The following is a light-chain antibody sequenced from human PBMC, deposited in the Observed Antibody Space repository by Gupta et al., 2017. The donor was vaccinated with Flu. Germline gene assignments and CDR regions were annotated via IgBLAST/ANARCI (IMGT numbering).Light chain of an antibody. CDR2: GAS. V-gene: IGKV3-15*01. J-gene: IGKJ2*01. CDR3: QQYNNWPNT. Sequence: EIVFTQSPSTLSVSPGERATLSCRASQSVSSNLAWYQQKPGQAPRLLIYGASTRATGIPARFSGSGSGTEFTLTISSLQSEDFAVYYCQQYNNWPNTFGQGTKLEIK. CDR1: QSVSSN.